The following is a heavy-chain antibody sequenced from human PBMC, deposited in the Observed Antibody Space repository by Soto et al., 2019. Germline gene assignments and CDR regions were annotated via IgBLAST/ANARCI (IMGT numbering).Heavy chain of an antibody. CDR3: AKALFWSGYYYFDY. D-gene: IGHD3-3*01. CDR1: GFTFDDYA. Sequence: EVQLVESGGGLVQPGRSLRLSCAASGFTFDDYAMHWVRQAPGKGLEWVSGISWNSGSIGYADSVKGRFTISRDNAKNSLYQQMNSLRAEDTALYYCAKALFWSGYYYFDYWGQGTLVTVSS. V-gene: IGHV3-9*01. J-gene: IGHJ4*02. CDR2: ISWNSGSI.